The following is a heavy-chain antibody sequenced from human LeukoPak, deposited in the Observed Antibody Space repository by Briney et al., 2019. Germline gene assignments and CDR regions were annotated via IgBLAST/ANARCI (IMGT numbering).Heavy chain of an antibody. V-gene: IGHV3-23*01. Sequence: GSLRLSCAASGFTFSNYAMSWVRQAPGKGLEWVSSITGGGATTYYAASVKGRFTISRDNSKNTVFLQMNSLRAEDMTLYYCARGPAIPYYSMDVWGKGTTVTVSS. D-gene: IGHD2-2*01. J-gene: IGHJ6*03. CDR3: ARGPAIPYYSMDV. CDR1: GFTFSNYA. CDR2: ITGGGATT.